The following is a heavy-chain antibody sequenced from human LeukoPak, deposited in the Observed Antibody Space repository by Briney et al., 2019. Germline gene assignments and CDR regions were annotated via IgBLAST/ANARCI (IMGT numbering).Heavy chain of an antibody. J-gene: IGHJ4*02. CDR2: IYYSGST. CDR1: GGPISSSSYY. V-gene: IGHV4-39*07. Sequence: SETLSLTCTVSGGPISSSSYYWGWIRQPPGKGLEWIGSIYYSGSTYYNPSLKSRVTISVDTSKNQFSLKLSSVTAADTAVYYCARDFAGDRYFDYWGQGTLVTVSS. D-gene: IGHD4-17*01. CDR3: ARDFAGDRYFDY.